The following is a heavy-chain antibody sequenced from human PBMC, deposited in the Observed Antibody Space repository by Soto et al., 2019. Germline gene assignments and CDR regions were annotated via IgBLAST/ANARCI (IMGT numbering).Heavy chain of an antibody. D-gene: IGHD6-13*01. Sequence: GGSLRLSCAASGFTFSSYAMSWVRQAPGKGLEWVSAISGSGGSTYYADSVKGRFTISRDNSKNTLYLQMNSPRAEDTAVYYCAKGHQSSSWPFDYWGQGTLVTVYS. V-gene: IGHV3-23*01. CDR3: AKGHQSSSWPFDY. CDR2: ISGSGGST. CDR1: GFTFSSYA. J-gene: IGHJ4*02.